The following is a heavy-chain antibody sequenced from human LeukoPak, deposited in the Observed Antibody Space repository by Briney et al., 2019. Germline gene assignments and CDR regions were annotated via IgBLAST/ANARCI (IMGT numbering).Heavy chain of an antibody. D-gene: IGHD5-18*01. Sequence: TTSETLSLTCTVSGGSISSYYWSWIRQPPGKGLEWIGYIHYTGSTNYNPSLKSRVTISVDTSKNQFSLRLSSVTAADTAVYYCARHSLDTGYYFDYWAREPWSPSPQ. CDR1: GGSISSYY. V-gene: IGHV4-59*08. CDR3: ARHSLDTGYYFDY. CDR2: IHYTGST. J-gene: IGHJ4*02.